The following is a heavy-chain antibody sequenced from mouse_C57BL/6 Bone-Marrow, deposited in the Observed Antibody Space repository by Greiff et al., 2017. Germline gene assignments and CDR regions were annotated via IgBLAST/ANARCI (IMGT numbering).Heavy chain of an antibody. V-gene: IGHV5-17*01. CDR2: ISSGSSTI. Sequence: DVQLVESGGGLVKPGGSLKLSCAASGFTFSDYGMHWVRQAPEKGLEWVAYISSGSSTIYYADTVKGRFTISRDNAKNTLFLQMTSLRSEDTAMYYCARGFLWYFDVWGTGTTVTVSS. CDR3: ARGFLWYFDV. CDR1: GFTFSDYG. J-gene: IGHJ1*03.